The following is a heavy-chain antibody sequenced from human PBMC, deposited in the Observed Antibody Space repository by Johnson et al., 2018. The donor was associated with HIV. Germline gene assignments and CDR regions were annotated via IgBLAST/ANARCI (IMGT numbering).Heavy chain of an antibody. J-gene: IGHJ3*02. CDR1: GFTFSSYG. CDR2: IRYDGSNK. Sequence: VQLVESGGGVVQPGRSLRLSCAASGFTFSSYGMHWVRQAPGKGLEWVAFIRYDGSNKYYADSVKDRFTISRDNSKNTLYLQMNSLRAEDTAVYYCASSPRLNDAFDIWGQGTMVTVSS. V-gene: IGHV3-30*02. CDR3: ASSPRLNDAFDI. D-gene: IGHD3-22*01.